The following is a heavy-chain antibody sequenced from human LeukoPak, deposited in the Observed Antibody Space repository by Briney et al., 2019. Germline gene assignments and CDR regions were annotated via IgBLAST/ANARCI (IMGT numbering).Heavy chain of an antibody. J-gene: IGHJ4*02. V-gene: IGHV4-61*01. D-gene: IGHD2-15*01. CDR2: TYYSGST. CDR3: ARGGGRRYCSGGSCPYYFDY. Sequence: PSETLSLTCTVSGGSVSSGSYYWSWIRQPPGKGLEWIGYTYYSGSTNYNPSLKSRVTISVDTSKNQFSLKLSSVTAADTAVYYCARGGGRRYCSGGSCPYYFDYWGQGTLVTVSS. CDR1: GGSVSSGSYY.